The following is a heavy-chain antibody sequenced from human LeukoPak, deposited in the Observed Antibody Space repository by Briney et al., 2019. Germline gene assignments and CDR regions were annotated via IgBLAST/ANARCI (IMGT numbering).Heavy chain of an antibody. CDR1: GFTFSSYS. CDR2: ISSSASTI. D-gene: IGHD3/OR15-3a*01. J-gene: IGHJ6*02. CDR3: ARDARPRTYYYYGTDV. V-gene: IGHV3-48*01. Sequence: PGGSLRLSCAASGFTFSSYSMNWVRQAPGKGLEWVSYISSSASTIYYADSVKGRFTISRDNAKNSLYLQMNSLRAEDTAVYYCARDARPRTYYYYGTDVWGQGTTVTVSS.